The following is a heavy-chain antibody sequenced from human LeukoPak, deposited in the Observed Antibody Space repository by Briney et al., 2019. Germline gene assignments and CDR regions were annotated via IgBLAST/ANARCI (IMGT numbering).Heavy chain of an antibody. CDR2: ISGSGINT. V-gene: IGHV3-23*01. CDR1: GFSFSSHA. J-gene: IGHJ2*01. CDR3: AKEVEQQLAIPGYFDL. D-gene: IGHD6-13*01. Sequence: GSLRLSCEASGFSFSSHAMGWVRQAPGKGLEWVSAISGSGINTYYADSVKGRFTISRDYSENTLYLQMNSLRPEDTAVYYCAKEVEQQLAIPGYFDLWGRGTLVTVSS.